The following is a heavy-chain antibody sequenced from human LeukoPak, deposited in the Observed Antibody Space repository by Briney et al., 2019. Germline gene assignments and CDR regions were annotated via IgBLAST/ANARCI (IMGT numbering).Heavy chain of an antibody. J-gene: IGHJ6*03. V-gene: IGHV4-59*01. CDR1: GGSISSYY. CDR3: ARVRKDTAMVMDYYYMDV. D-gene: IGHD5-18*01. CDR2: IYYSGST. Sequence: PSETLSLTCTVSGGSISSYYWSWIRQPPGKGLEWIGYIYYSGSTNYNPSLKSRVTISVDTSKNQFSLKLSSVTAADTAVYYCARVRKDTAMVMDYYYMDVWGKGTTVTISS.